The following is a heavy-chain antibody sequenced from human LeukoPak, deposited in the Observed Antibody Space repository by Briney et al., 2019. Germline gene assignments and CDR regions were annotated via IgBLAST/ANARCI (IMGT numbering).Heavy chain of an antibody. CDR3: AKGLNRYSSGWYSDFDY. V-gene: IGHV3-23*01. Sequence: GGSLRLSCAASGFTFSSYAMSWVRQAPGKGLEWVSAISGSGGSTYHADSVKGRSTISRDNSKNTLYLQMISLRAEDTAVYYCAKGLNRYSSGWYSDFDYWGQGILVTVSS. CDR1: GFTFSSYA. D-gene: IGHD6-19*01. J-gene: IGHJ4*02. CDR2: ISGSGGST.